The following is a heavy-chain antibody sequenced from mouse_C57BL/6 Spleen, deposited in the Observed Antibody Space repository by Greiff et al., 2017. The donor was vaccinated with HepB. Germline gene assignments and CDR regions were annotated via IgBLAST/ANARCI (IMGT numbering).Heavy chain of an antibody. CDR3: TDYYGSSDAY. CDR2: IDPETGDT. J-gene: IGHJ3*01. Sequence: EVQGVESGAELVRPGASVKLSCTASGFNIKDDYMHWVKQRPEQGLEWIGWIDPETGDTEYASKFQGKATITADTSSNTAYLQLSSLTSEDTAVYYCTDYYGSSDAYWGQGTRVTVSA. V-gene: IGHV14-4*01. CDR1: GFNIKDDY. D-gene: IGHD1-1*01.